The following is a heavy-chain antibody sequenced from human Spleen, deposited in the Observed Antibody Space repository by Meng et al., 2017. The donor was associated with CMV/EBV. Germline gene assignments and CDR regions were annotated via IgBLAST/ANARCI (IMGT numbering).Heavy chain of an antibody. CDR2: INGRGITI. D-gene: IGHD1-26*01. V-gene: IGHV3-11*01. J-gene: IGHJ4*02. Sequence: GGSLRLSCAASGFSFGGFYMSWIRQAPGEGLEWISYINGRGITIYYADSVKGRFTISRDNAKSSLYLQMNSLRSEDTAVYYCARVSGSYSQDLDYWGQGALVTVSS. CDR1: GFSFGGFY. CDR3: ARVSGSYSQDLDY.